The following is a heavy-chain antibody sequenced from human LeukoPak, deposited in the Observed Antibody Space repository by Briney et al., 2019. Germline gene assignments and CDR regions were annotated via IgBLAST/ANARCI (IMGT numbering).Heavy chain of an antibody. CDR3: ARERTTIMSGTAIGGY. CDR1: GESFSAYY. CDR2: INHSGST. J-gene: IGHJ4*02. D-gene: IGHD4-11*01. Sequence: ASETLSLTCAVYGESFSAYYWTWIRRAPGKGLEFIGEINHSGSTSYNPSLQSRVTMSVDTSKSQFSLTLSSLTADDTALYYCARERTTIMSGTAIGGYWGQGTLVTVSS. V-gene: IGHV4-34*01.